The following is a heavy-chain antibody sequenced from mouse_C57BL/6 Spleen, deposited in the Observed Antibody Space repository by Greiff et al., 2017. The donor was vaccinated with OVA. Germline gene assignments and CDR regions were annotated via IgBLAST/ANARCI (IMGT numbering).Heavy chain of an antibody. D-gene: IGHD1-1*01. CDR3: ASTTVVEAYYFDY. CDR2: IYPGSGST. Sequence: VQLQQPGAELVKPGASVKMSCKASGYTFTSYWITWVKQRPGQGLEWIGDIYPGSGSTNYNEKFKSKATLTVDTSSSTAYMQLSSLTSEDSAVYYCASTTVVEAYYFDYWGQGTTLTVSS. V-gene: IGHV1-55*01. CDR1: GYTFTSYW. J-gene: IGHJ2*01.